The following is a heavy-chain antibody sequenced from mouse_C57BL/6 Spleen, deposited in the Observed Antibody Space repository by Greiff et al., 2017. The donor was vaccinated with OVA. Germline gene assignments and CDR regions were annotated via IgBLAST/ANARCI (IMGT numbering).Heavy chain of an antibody. CDR1: GFSLSTSGMG. CDR3: ARAYDYDAMDY. J-gene: IGHJ4*01. CDR2: IYWDDDK. D-gene: IGHD6-5*01. Sequence: QVTLKVCGPGILQSSQTLSLTCSFSGFSLSTSGMGVSWIRQPSGKGLEWLAHIYWDDDKRYNPSLKSRLTIYKDTSRNQVYLRITSVDTADTATYDCARAYDYDAMDYWGKGTSVTVSS. V-gene: IGHV8-12*01.